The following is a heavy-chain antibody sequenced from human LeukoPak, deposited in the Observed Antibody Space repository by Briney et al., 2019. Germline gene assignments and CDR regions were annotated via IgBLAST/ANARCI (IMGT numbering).Heavy chain of an antibody. CDR1: GGSISSYY. V-gene: IGHV4-59*08. CDR2: IYYSGST. Sequence: SETLSLTCTVPGGSISSYYWSWIRQPPGKGLEWIGYIYYSGSTNYNPSLKSRVTISVDTSKNQFSLKLSSVTAADTAVYYCAGGYFDWLLSEWGQGTLVTVSS. CDR3: AGGYFDWLLSE. D-gene: IGHD3-9*01. J-gene: IGHJ4*02.